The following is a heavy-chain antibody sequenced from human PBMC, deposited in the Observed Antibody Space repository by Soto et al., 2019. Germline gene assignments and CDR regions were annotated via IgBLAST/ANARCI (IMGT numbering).Heavy chain of an antibody. J-gene: IGHJ4*02. Sequence: PSETLSLTCTASGVTINSADYYWSWLPPPPGLDLEWIVYIYSSRSDYYNPSVGGRATITIDTSKNQFSLNLMTMTAADTAVYYCARVVQFYGSSGYSFYGFDDWGQGALVTVSS. CDR3: ARVVQFYGSSGYSFYGFDD. D-gene: IGHD3-22*01. V-gene: IGHV4-30-4*01. CDR2: IYSSRSD. CDR1: GVTINSADYY.